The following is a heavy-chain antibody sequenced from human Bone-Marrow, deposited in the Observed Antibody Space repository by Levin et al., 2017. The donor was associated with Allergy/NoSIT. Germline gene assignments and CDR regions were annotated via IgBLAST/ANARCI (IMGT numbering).Heavy chain of an antibody. CDR3: ARDQEVEQLGDPGLPNWFDP. J-gene: IGHJ5*02. V-gene: IGHV3-21*01. D-gene: IGHD6-13*01. CDR1: GFTFSSYS. CDR2: ISSSSSYI. Sequence: GGSLRLSCAASGFTFSSYSMNWVRQAPGKGLEWVSSISSSSSYIYYADSVKGRFTISRDNAKNSLYLQMNSLRAEDTAVYYCARDQEVEQLGDPGLPNWFDPWGQGTLVTVSS.